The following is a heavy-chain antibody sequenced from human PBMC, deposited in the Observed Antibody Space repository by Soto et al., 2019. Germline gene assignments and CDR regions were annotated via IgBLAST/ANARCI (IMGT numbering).Heavy chain of an antibody. CDR3: ARRLLDYGDYYYGMDV. CDR2: IRTIAYGGTT. V-gene: IGHV3-49*04. J-gene: IGHJ6*02. D-gene: IGHD4-17*01. CDR1: GFTFGDYA. Sequence: PVGSLRLSCTSSGFTFGDYAMSWVRQAPGKGLEWVGFIRTIAYGGTTEYSESVRGRFSITRDDSKSIVYLQMNSLKSEDTGIYYCARRLLDYGDYYYGMDVWGLGTTVTVSS.